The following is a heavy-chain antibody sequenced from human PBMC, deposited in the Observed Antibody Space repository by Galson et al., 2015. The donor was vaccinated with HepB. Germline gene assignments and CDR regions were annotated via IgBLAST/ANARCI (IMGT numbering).Heavy chain of an antibody. CDR2: ISTSSVTT. Sequence: LRLSCAASGFTFRYYTMHWVRQAPGKGPEWVSSISTSSVTTYCADSMKGRLTISRDNAKNLLYLQMNSLRDDDTAVYYCARGATLNYAMDVWGQGTTVTVSS. CDR3: ARGATLNYAMDV. CDR1: GFTFRYYT. V-gene: IGHV3-48*02. J-gene: IGHJ6*02.